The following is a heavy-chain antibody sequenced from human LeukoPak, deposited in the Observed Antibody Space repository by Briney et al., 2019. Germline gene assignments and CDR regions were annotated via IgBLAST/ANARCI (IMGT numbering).Heavy chain of an antibody. Sequence: PGGSLRLSCAASGFTFSSYAMHWVRQAPGKGLEWVAVISYDGSNKYYADSVKGRFTISRDNSKNTLYLQMNSLRAEDTAVYYCARDPQLIAAQPGDLDYWGQGTLVTVSS. CDR3: ARDPQLIAAQPGDLDY. CDR1: GFTFSSYA. D-gene: IGHD6-13*01. CDR2: ISYDGSNK. V-gene: IGHV3-30-3*01. J-gene: IGHJ4*02.